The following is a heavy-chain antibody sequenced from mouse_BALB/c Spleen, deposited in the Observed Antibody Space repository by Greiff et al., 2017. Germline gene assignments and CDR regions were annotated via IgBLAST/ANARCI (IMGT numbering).Heavy chain of an antibody. J-gene: IGHJ2*01. V-gene: IGHV14-3*02. CDR3: ARSLDGYYDYFDY. CDR1: GFNIKDTY. Sequence: VQLQQSGAELVKPGASVKLSCTASGFNIKDTYMHWVKQRPEQGLEWIGRIDPANGNTKYDPKFQGTATITADTSSNTAYLQLSSLTSEDTAVYYCARSLDGYYDYFDYWGQGTTLTVSS. D-gene: IGHD2-3*01. CDR2: IDPANGNT.